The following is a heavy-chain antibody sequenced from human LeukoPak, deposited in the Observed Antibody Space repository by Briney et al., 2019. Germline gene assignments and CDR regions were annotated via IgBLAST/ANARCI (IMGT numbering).Heavy chain of an antibody. V-gene: IGHV4-61*02. D-gene: IGHD6-19*01. Sequence: SQTLSLTSTVSGGSIGSGSYYWSWIRQPAGKGLEWIGRIYTSGSTNYNPSLKSRVTISVDTSKNQFPLKLSSVTAADTAVYYCARGISGEFDYWGQGTLVTVSS. CDR2: IYTSGST. CDR3: ARGISGEFDY. J-gene: IGHJ4*02. CDR1: GGSIGSGSYY.